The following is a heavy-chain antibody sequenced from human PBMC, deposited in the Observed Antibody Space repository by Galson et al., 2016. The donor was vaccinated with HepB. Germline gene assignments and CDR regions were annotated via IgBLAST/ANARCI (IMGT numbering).Heavy chain of an antibody. J-gene: IGHJ4*02. V-gene: IGHV3-23*01. Sequence: SLRLSCAASGFTFSSYAMSWVRQAPGKGLEWVSAVSGNGDDTYYADSVKGRSTISRDNSQNTLYLQMNNLRAEDTAIYYCAKGRGAGYYDSPGYYYYFDSWGQGTLVTVSS. D-gene: IGHD3-22*01. CDR3: AKGRGAGYYDSPGYYYYFDS. CDR2: VSGNGDDT. CDR1: GFTFSSYA.